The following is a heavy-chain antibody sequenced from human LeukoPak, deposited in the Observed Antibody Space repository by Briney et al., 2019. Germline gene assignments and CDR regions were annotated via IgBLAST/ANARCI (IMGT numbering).Heavy chain of an antibody. Sequence: PGGSLRLSCAASGFTFSSYAMSWVRQAPGKGLEWVSAISDSGGSTYYADSVKGRFTISRDNSKNTLYLQMNSLRAEDTAVYYCAKSSSSWYENPDYWGQGTLVTVSS. D-gene: IGHD6-13*01. J-gene: IGHJ4*02. V-gene: IGHV3-23*01. CDR3: AKSSSSWYENPDY. CDR2: ISDSGGST. CDR1: GFTFSSYA.